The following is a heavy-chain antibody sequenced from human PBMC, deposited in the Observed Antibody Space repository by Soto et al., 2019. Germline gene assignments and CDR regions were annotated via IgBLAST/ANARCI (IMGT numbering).Heavy chain of an antibody. D-gene: IGHD3-3*01. CDR3: ARDRPHDFWSGYYSNDAFDI. CDR2: IIPIFGTA. J-gene: IGHJ3*02. CDR1: GGTFSSYA. Sequence: SVKVSCKASGGTFSSYAISWVRQAPGQGLEWMGGIIPIFGTANYAQKFQGRVTITADKSTSTAYMELSSLRSEDTAVYYCARDRPHDFWSGYYSNDAFDIWGQGTMVTVSS. V-gene: IGHV1-69*06.